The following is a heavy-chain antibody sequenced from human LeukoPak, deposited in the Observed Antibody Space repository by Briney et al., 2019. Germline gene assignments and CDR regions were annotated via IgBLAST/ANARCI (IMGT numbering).Heavy chain of an antibody. CDR1: GGSISGSSYY. D-gene: IGHD4-17*01. Sequence: PSETLSLTCTVSGGSISGSSYYWGWIRQPPGKGLEWIGSIYYSGSTYYNPSLKSRVTISVDTSKNQFSLKLSSVTAADTAVYYCARTDYGDFPLDYWGQGTLVTVSS. CDR2: IYYSGST. CDR3: ARTDYGDFPLDY. V-gene: IGHV4-39*07. J-gene: IGHJ4*02.